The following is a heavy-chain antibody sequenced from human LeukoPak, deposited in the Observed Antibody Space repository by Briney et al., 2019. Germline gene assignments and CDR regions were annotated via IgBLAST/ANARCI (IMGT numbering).Heavy chain of an antibody. CDR3: ARDDWGYYYAFDY. CDR2: IKQDGSEK. V-gene: IGHV3-7*01. J-gene: IGHJ4*02. Sequence: GGSLRLSCAASGFTFSSYWMSWARQAPGKGLEWVANIKQDGSEKYYVDSVKGRFTISRDNAKNSLYLQMNSLRAEDTAVYYCARDDWGYYYAFDYWGQGTLVTVSS. D-gene: IGHD3-22*01. CDR1: GFTFSSYW.